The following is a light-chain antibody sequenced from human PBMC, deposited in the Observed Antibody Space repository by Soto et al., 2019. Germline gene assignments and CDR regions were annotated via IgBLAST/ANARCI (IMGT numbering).Light chain of an antibody. CDR2: GAS. CDR3: QQYNSWPTRT. CDR1: QSVSSN. V-gene: IGKV3-15*01. J-gene: IGKJ1*01. Sequence: EIVMTQSPATLSVSPGERATLSCRASQSVSSNLAWYQQKPGQAPRLLIYGASTRAAAIPARFSGSGSGTEFTLTISSLQSEDFAVYYCQQYNSWPTRTFGQGTKVEIK.